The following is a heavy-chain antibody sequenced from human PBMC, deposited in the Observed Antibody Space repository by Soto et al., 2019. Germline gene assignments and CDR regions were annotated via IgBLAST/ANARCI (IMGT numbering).Heavy chain of an antibody. CDR2: IYYSGST. Sequence: QVQLQESGPGLVEPSQTLSLICSVSGDSISSGGHCWSWIRQHPGKGLEWIGYIYYSGSTDYNPSLKSRVIISLDTSKNQFSLTRSSVTAADTAVYYCARGTGVAVPGIALMRYGMDVWGQGTTVIVSS. CDR3: ARGTGVAVPGIALMRYGMDV. J-gene: IGHJ6*02. D-gene: IGHD6-19*01. CDR1: GDSISSGGHC. V-gene: IGHV4-31*03.